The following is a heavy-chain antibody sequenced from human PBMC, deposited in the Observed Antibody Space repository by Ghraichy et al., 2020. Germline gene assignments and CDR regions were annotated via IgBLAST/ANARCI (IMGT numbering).Heavy chain of an antibody. CDR2: IKQDGGEK. Sequence: LSLTCAASGFTFNTYYMTWVRQAPGKGLEWVANIKQDGGEKYYVDSVKGRFTISRDNAWDSVYLQMNSLRADDTAVYYCGRGGYLYGSNPVDYWGQGTQVTASS. J-gene: IGHJ4*02. CDR3: GRGGYLYGSNPVDY. V-gene: IGHV3-7*04. CDR1: GFTFNTYY. D-gene: IGHD5-18*01.